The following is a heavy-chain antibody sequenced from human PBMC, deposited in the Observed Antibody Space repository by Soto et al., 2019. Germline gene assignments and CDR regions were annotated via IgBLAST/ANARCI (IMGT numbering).Heavy chain of an antibody. D-gene: IGHD3-10*01. J-gene: IGHJ6*03. CDR3: AGGVIVWWGELSRRGGYYYYMDV. Sequence: QVQLQQWGAGLLKPSETLSLTCAVYGGSFSGYQWSWIRQTPGKGLEWIGEINDSGNINYNPSLKSRVTILVEAAKKQNSLKLRSVAAADTAVDYCAGGVIVWWGELSRRGGYYYYMDVWGKGTTVTVSS. CDR1: GGSFSGYQ. V-gene: IGHV4-34*01. CDR2: INDSGNI.